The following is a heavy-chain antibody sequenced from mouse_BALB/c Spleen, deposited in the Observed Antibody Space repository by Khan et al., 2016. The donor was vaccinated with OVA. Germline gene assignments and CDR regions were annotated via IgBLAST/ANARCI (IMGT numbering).Heavy chain of an antibody. V-gene: IGHV1-4*01. J-gene: IGHJ4*01. CDR1: GYTFTSYT. CDR2: ITPRSGFT. CDR3: AIRTSLYTMDH. Sequence: QVQLKQSGAELARPGASVKMSCKATGYTFTSYTIHWVKQRPGQGLEWIGYITPRSGFTNYNQMFNDKATLTADKSSSTAYMQLSSLTSEDSAVYYCAIRTSLYTMDHWGQGTSVTVSS.